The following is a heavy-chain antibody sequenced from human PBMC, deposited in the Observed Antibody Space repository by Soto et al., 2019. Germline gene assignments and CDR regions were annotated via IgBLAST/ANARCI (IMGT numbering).Heavy chain of an antibody. Sequence: GGSLRLSCAASGFTFSSYGMHWVRQAPGKGLEWVAVIWYDGSNKYYADSVKGRFTISRDNSKNTLYLQMNSLRAEDTAVYYCASEAGFGIAAAGFDYCGQGPLVTLSS. D-gene: IGHD6-13*01. V-gene: IGHV3-33*01. CDR2: IWYDGSNK. CDR3: ASEAGFGIAAAGFDY. J-gene: IGHJ4*02. CDR1: GFTFSSYG.